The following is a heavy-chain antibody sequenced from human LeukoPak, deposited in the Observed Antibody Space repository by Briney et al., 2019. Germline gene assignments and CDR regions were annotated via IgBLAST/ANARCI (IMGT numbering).Heavy chain of an antibody. Sequence: GGSLRLSCATSGFTFSSYVMHWVRQAPGKGLDWVAVSWYDGSNEHYTDSVKGRFTISRDNSKNTLHLQMNSLRVDDTAVYYCAKSPHGYWRGYYHYFHYWGRGALVTVSS. CDR1: GFTFSSYV. CDR3: AKSPHGYWRGYYHYFHY. CDR2: SWYDGSNE. V-gene: IGHV3-33*06. D-gene: IGHD3-3*01. J-gene: IGHJ4*02.